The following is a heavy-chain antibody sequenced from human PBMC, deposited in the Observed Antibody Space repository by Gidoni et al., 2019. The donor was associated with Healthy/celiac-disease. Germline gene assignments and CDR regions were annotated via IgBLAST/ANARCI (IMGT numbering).Heavy chain of an antibody. CDR3: AREVGGLYDFMGYYFDY. D-gene: IGHD3-3*01. CDR1: GFTFSSYA. J-gene: IGHJ4*02. CDR2: ISYDGSNK. Sequence: QVQLVESGGGVVQPGRSLRLSCAASGFTFSSYAMHWVRQAPGKGLEWVAVISYDGSNKYYADSVKGRFTISRDNSKNTLYLQMNSLRAEDTAVYYCAREVGGLYDFMGYYFDYWGQGTLVTVSS. V-gene: IGHV3-30-3*01.